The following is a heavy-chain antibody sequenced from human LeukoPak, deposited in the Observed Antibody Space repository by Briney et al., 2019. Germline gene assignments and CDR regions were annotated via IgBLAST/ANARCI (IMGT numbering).Heavy chain of an antibody. Sequence: GGSLRLSCAASVFTFSNYAMSWVRQAPGKGLEWVSSTSGGSTYYADSVKGRFTISRDNSKNTLFLQMNSLRAEDTAVYYCAKGVSSLTFSFDYWGQGTLVTVSS. CDR3: AKGVSSLTFSFDY. CDR2: STSGGST. V-gene: IGHV3-23*01. D-gene: IGHD6-13*01. CDR1: VFTFSNYA. J-gene: IGHJ4*02.